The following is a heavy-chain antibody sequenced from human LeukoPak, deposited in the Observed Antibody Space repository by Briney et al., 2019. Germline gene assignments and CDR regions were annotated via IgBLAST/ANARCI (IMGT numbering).Heavy chain of an antibody. CDR3: ARSPSGRFFDY. D-gene: IGHD1-26*01. CDR1: GGSISSSSYY. CDR2: IYYSGST. J-gene: IGHJ4*02. Sequence: SETLSLTCTVSGGSISSSSYYWGWIRQPPGKGLEWIGSIYYSGSTYQNPSLKSRVTISVDTSRNQFSLKLSSVTAADTAVYYCARSPSGRFFDYWGQGTLVTVSS. V-gene: IGHV4-39*07.